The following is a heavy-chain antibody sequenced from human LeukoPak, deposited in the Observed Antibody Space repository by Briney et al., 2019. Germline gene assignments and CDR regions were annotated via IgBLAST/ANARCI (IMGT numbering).Heavy chain of an antibody. D-gene: IGHD3-9*01. J-gene: IGHJ3*02. CDR1: GFPFSSYS. CDR3: ARALLYDILAGYYRLSSPNAAFDI. Sequence: PGGSLRLSCAASGFPFSSYSMNWVRQAPGKGLEWVSSISRSSSYIYYADSVKGRFTISRDNPKNSLYLQMNSLRAEDTAVYYCARALLYDILAGYYRLSSPNAAFDIWGQGTLVTVSS. CDR2: ISRSSSYI. V-gene: IGHV3-21*01.